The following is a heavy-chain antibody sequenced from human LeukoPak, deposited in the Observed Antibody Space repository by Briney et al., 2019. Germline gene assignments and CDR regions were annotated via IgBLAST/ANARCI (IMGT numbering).Heavy chain of an antibody. CDR2: ISGGGGST. V-gene: IGHV3-23*01. CDR3: AKDRGYYYDSSGYYYFDY. D-gene: IGHD3-22*01. CDR1: GFTVSSNY. J-gene: IGHJ4*02. Sequence: GGSLRLSCAASGFTVSSNYMSWVRQAPGKGLEWVSAISGGGGSTYHADSVKGRSTISRNNSKNTLYLQMNSLRAEDTAVYYCAKDRGYYYDSSGYYYFDYWGQGTLVTVSS.